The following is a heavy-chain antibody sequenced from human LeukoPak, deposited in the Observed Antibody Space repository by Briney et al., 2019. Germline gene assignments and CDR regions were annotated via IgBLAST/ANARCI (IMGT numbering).Heavy chain of an antibody. CDR3: ARRYYDFWSGYYPAAFDI. D-gene: IGHD3-3*01. J-gene: IGHJ3*02. Sequence: SETLSLTCAVSGYSISSGYYWGWIRQPPRKGLEWIGSIYHSGSTYYNPSLKSRVTISVDTSKNQFSLKLSSVTAADTAVYYCARRYYDFWSGYYPAAFDIRGQGTMVTVSS. CDR2: IYHSGST. V-gene: IGHV4-38-2*01. CDR1: GYSISSGYY.